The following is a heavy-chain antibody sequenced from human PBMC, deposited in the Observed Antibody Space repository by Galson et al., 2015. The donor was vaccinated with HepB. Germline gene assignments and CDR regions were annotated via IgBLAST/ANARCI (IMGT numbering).Heavy chain of an antibody. D-gene: IGHD2-21*02. CDR2: ISSSSSYI. V-gene: IGHV3-21*04. CDR3: ARSLLVTISPPFDY. CDR1: GFTFSSYS. Sequence: SLRLSCAASGFTFSSYSMNWVRQAPGKGLEWVSSISSSSSYIYYADSVKGRFTISRDNAKNSLYLQMNSLRAEDTAVYYCARSLLVTISPPFDYWGQGTLVTVSS. J-gene: IGHJ4*02.